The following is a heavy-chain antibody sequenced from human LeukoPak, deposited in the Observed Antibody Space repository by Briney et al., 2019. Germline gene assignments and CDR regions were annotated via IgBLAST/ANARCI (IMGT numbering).Heavy chain of an antibody. V-gene: IGHV4-59*01. Sequence: SETLSLTCTVSGDSISNYFWGWIRQPPGKGLEWLGDIYYSGTTSYNSSLRSRVTISADTSKNQFSLNLKSVTTADTAVYYCARMSCSGGSCYDEYWGQGTLVTVSS. J-gene: IGHJ4*02. CDR3: ARMSCSGGSCYDEY. CDR1: GDSISNYF. CDR2: IYYSGTT. D-gene: IGHD2-15*01.